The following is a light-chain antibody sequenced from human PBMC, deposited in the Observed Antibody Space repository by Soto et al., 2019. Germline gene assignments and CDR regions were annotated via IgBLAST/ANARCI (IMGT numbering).Light chain of an antibody. V-gene: IGLV1-40*01. CDR1: SSNIGAGYA. CDR3: QTLDSSLNVYV. J-gene: IGLJ1*01. CDR2: DNL. Sequence: QSVLTQPPSVSGAPGQRVTISCTGSSSNIGAGYAVHWYQQLPGTAPKLLIYDNLNRPSGVPDRFSGSRSGTSASLAITGLQAEYEADYYCQTLDSSLNVYVFGPGTKLTVL.